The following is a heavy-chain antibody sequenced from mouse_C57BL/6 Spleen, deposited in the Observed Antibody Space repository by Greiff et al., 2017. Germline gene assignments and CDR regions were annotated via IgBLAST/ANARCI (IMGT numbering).Heavy chain of an antibody. CDR3: AREEGGSYYYAMDY. J-gene: IGHJ4*01. Sequence: QVQLQQSGAELVRPGASVKLSCKASGYTFTDYYINWVKQRPGQGLEWIARIYPGSGNTYYNEKFKGKATLTAEKSSSTAYMQLSSLTSEDSAVYFCAREEGGSYYYAMDYWGQGTSVTVSS. V-gene: IGHV1-76*01. CDR2: IYPGSGNT. CDR1: GYTFTDYY.